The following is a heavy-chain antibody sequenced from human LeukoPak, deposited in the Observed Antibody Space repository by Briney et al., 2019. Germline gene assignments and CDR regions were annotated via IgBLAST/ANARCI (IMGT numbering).Heavy chain of an antibody. CDR1: GFTFNNYW. Sequence: PGGSLRLSCAASGFTFNNYWMSWVRQAPGKGLEWVAKIKQDGSDKYYVDSVKGRFTISRDNAKNSVYLQMNSLRAGDTAVYYCARDLRIAAAGPICAFDIWGQGTMVTVSS. J-gene: IGHJ3*02. V-gene: IGHV3-7*01. CDR2: IKQDGSDK. D-gene: IGHD6-13*01. CDR3: ARDLRIAAAGPICAFDI.